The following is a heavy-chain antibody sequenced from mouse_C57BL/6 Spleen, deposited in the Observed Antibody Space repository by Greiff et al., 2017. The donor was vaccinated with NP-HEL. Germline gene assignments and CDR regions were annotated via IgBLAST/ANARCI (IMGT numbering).Heavy chain of an antibody. Sequence: VQLQQSGAELVKPGASVKLSCKASGYTFTEYTIHWVKRRSGQGLEWIGWFYPGSGSIKYNEKFKDKATLTADKSSSTVYMELSRLTSEDSAVYFCARHEDGATVVEEDYFDYWGQGTTLTVSS. CDR3: ARHEDGATVVEEDYFDY. CDR1: GYTFTEYT. V-gene: IGHV1-62-2*01. CDR2: FYPGSGSI. D-gene: IGHD1-1*01. J-gene: IGHJ2*01.